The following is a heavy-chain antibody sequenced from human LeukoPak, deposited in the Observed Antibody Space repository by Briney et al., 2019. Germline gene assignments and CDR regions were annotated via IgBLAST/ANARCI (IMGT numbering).Heavy chain of an antibody. Sequence: PGGSLRLSCAASGFTFSSYNINWVRQAPGKGLEWVSSIRSSSTYIYYADSVKGRFTISRDNAKNSLYLQKSSLRAEDTAVYYCAREGIVVVVTALCGMDVWGQGTTVTVSS. D-gene: IGHD2-15*01. CDR2: IRSSSTYI. V-gene: IGHV3-21*01. J-gene: IGHJ6*02. CDR3: AREGIVVVVTALCGMDV. CDR1: GFTFSSYN.